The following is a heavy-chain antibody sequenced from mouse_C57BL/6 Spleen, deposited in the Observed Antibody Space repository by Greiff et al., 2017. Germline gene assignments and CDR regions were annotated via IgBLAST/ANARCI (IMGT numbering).Heavy chain of an antibody. V-gene: IGHV1-52*01. CDR2: IDPSDSET. CDR3: ARYYYGSSYFDY. J-gene: IGHJ2*01. CDR1: GYTFTSYW. D-gene: IGHD1-1*01. Sequence: QVQLQQPGAELVRPGSSVKLSCKASGYTFTSYWMHWVKQRPIQGLEWIGNIDPSDSETHYNQKFKDKATLTVEKSSSTAYMQLSSLTSEDSAVYYCARYYYGSSYFDYWGQGTTLTVSS.